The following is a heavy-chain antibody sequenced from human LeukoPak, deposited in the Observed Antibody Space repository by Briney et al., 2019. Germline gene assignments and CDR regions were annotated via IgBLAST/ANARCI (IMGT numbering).Heavy chain of an antibody. CDR3: ARGRGSNLVNYYYMDV. J-gene: IGHJ6*03. D-gene: IGHD6-13*01. CDR1: GFTFSSYN. CDR2: ISSSSSTI. V-gene: IGHV3-48*01. Sequence: GESLRLSCAASGFTFSSYNMNWVRQAPGKGLEWVSYISSSSSTIYYADSVKGRFTISRDNAKNSLYPQMNSLRAEDTAVYYCARGRGSNLVNYYYMDVWGKGTTVTVSS.